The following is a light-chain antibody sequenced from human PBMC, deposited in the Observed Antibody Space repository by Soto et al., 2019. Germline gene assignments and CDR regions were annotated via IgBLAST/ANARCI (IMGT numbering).Light chain of an antibody. CDR2: DVS. CDR3: TSYSSNTTPVV. J-gene: IGLJ2*01. Sequence: QSALTQPASVSGSPGQSITISCTGTSSDFGYYNYVSWYQQHPGKAPKLMIYDVSHRPSGVSNRFSGSKSGNTASLTISGLQAEDEADYYCTSYSSNTTPVVFGGGTKLTVL. V-gene: IGLV2-14*01. CDR1: SSDFGYYNY.